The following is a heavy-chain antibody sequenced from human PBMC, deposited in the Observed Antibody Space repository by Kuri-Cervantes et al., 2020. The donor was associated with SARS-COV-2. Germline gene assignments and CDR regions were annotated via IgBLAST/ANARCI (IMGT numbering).Heavy chain of an antibody. CDR1: GGSISSYF. J-gene: IGHJ4*02. CDR3: ARDRWDDYIDY. V-gene: IGHV4-59*01. D-gene: IGHD1-26*01. CDR2: IYYSGST. Sequence: SETLSLTCAVSGGSISSYFWSWIRQPPGKGLEWIGYIYYSGSTNYNPPLKSRVTISVDTSKNQFSLKLSSVTAADTAVYYCARDRWDDYIDYWGQGTLVTVSS.